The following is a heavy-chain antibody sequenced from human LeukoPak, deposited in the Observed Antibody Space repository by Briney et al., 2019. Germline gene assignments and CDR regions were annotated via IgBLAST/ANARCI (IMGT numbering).Heavy chain of an antibody. J-gene: IGHJ4*02. Sequence: GGSLRLSCAASGFTFDDYTMHWVRQAPGKGLEWVSLISWDGGSTYYADSVKGRFTISRDNSKNSLYLQMNSLRTEDTALYYCAKDIYPTAMVSTFDYWGQGTLVTVSS. D-gene: IGHD5-18*01. CDR2: ISWDGGST. V-gene: IGHV3-43*01. CDR3: AKDIYPTAMVSTFDY. CDR1: GFTFDDYT.